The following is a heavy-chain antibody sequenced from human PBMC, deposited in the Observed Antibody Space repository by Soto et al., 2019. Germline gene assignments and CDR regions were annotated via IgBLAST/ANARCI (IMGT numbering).Heavy chain of an antibody. CDR1: GYTFTNYA. V-gene: IGHV1-3*01. CDR3: ARVAGSPDY. Sequence: ASVKVSCKASGYTFTNYAMHWVRQAPGQRLEWMGWINAGNGNTKYSQKFQGRVTMTRDSSISTVYMELSSLRSEDTAVYYCARVAGSPDYWGQGTLVTVSS. J-gene: IGHJ4*02. D-gene: IGHD1-26*01. CDR2: INAGNGNT.